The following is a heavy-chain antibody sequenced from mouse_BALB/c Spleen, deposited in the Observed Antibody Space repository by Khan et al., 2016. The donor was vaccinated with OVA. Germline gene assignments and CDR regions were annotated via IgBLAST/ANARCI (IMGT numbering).Heavy chain of an antibody. J-gene: IGHJ2*01. Sequence: EVQLQESGPGLVKPSQSLSLTCTVTGYSITSDYAWNWIRPFPGNKLEWMGYISYNGRTRYTPSLKSRISITRDPSKNQFFRQLYSVPTEDTATYYWARSVTSTSVVATDFDYWGQGTTLTVSS. CDR1: GYSITSDYA. D-gene: IGHD1-1*01. CDR3: ARSVTSTSVVATDFDY. V-gene: IGHV3-2*02. CDR2: ISYNGRT.